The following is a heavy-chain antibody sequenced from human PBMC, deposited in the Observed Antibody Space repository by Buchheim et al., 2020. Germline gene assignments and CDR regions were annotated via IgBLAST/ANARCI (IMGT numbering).Heavy chain of an antibody. V-gene: IGHV4-30-4*01. D-gene: IGHD3-22*01. CDR3: ARALRYDSRGWDH. CDR1: GGSISSSDYY. CDR2: IYYSGST. J-gene: IGHJ4*02. Sequence: QVQLQESGPGLVKPSQTLSLTCTVSGGSISSSDYYWTRIRQPPGKGLEWIGYIYYSGSTYYNPSLKSRITISLDTSKDQFSLKLASVTAADTAVYYCARALRYDSRGWDHWGQGTL.